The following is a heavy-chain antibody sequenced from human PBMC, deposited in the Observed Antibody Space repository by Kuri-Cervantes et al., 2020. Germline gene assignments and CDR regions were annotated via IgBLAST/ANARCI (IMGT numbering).Heavy chain of an antibody. D-gene: IGHD3-10*01. CDR3: ARDYDLHGSGSDYSRNWFDP. CDR2: IIPILGIA. V-gene: IGHV1-69*04. J-gene: IGHJ5*02. CDR1: GGTFSSYT. Sequence: SVKVSCKASGGTFSSYTISWVRQAPGQGLEWMGRIIPILGIANYAQKFQGRVTITADKSTSTAYMELSSLRSEDTAVYYCARDYDLHGSGSDYSRNWFDPWGQGTLVTVSS.